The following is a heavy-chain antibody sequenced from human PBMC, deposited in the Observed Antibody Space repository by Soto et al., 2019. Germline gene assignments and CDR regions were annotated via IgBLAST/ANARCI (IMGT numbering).Heavy chain of an antibody. CDR3: AREGYDFWIGYYDPVFYYYYMDV. V-gene: IGHV1-3*01. CDR1: GYTFTSYA. J-gene: IGHJ6*03. CDR2: INAGNGNT. D-gene: IGHD3-3*01. Sequence: GASVKVSCKASGYTFTSYAMHWVRQAPGQRLEWMGWINAGNGNTKYSQKFQGRVTITRDTSASTAYMELSSLRSEDTAVYYCAREGYDFWIGYYDPVFYYYYMDVWAKGTTVPVS.